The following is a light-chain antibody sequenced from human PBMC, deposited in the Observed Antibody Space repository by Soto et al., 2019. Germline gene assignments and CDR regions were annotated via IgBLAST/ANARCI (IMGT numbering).Light chain of an antibody. CDR3: QTWGTGIRV. Sequence: QSVLTQSPSASASLGASVKLTCTLSSGHSSYAIAWHQLQPEKGPRYLMKLNSDGSHSKGDGIPDRFSGSSSGAERYLTISSLQSEDEADYYCQTWGTGIRVFGTGTKVTVL. CDR2: LNSDGSH. V-gene: IGLV4-69*01. CDR1: SGHSSYA. J-gene: IGLJ1*01.